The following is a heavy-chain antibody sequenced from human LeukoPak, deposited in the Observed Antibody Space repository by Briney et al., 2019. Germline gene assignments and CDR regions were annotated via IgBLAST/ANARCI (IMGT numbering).Heavy chain of an antibody. V-gene: IGHV4-30-4*08. J-gene: IGHJ3*02. CDR3: ARHDSSGYPGEAFDI. CDR2: IYYSGST. CDR1: GGSISSSDYY. Sequence: SQTLSLTCTVSGGSISSSDYYWSWIRQPPGKGLEWIGYIYYSGSTYYNPSLKSRVTISVDTSKNQFSLKLSSVTAADTAVYYCARHDSSGYPGEAFDIWGQGTMVTVSS. D-gene: IGHD3-22*01.